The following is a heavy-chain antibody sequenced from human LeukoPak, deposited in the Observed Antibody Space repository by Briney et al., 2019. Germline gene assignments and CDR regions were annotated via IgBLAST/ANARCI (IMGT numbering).Heavy chain of an antibody. D-gene: IGHD4-23*01. CDR2: IYSGGST. Sequence: GGSLRLSCAASGFTVSSNYMSWVRQAPGKGLEWVSVIYSGGSTYYADSVKGRFTISRDNSKNTLYLQMNSLRAGDTAVYYCARDYGGNSVRRTYYYYGMDVWGQGITVTVSS. CDR1: GFTVSSNY. CDR3: ARDYGGNSVRRTYYYYGMDV. V-gene: IGHV3-66*01. J-gene: IGHJ6*02.